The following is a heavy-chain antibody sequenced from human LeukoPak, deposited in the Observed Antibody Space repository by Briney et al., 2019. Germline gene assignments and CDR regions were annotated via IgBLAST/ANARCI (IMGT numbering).Heavy chain of an antibody. J-gene: IGHJ6*03. CDR2: IYYSGST. D-gene: IGHD5-12*01. V-gene: IGHV4-39*07. CDR3: ARGVSGYLLYYYYYYMDV. CDR1: GGSISSSSYY. Sequence: SETLSLTCTVSGGSISSSSYYWGWIRQPPGKGLEWIGSIYYSGSTYYNPSLKSRVTISVDTSKNQFSLKLSSVTAADTAVYYCARGVSGYLLYYYYYYMDVWGKGTTVTVSS.